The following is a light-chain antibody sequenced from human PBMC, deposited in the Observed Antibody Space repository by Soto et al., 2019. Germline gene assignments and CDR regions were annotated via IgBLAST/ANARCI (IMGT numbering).Light chain of an antibody. Sequence: QSVLTQPPSASGTPGQKFTISCSGSSSNIGPNAVNWYQQLPGTAPKLLLYNNNQRPSGVSDRFSGSKSGTSASLAISGLQSDDEADYHCAAWDDSLNGLVFGTGTKLTVL. CDR3: AAWDDSLNGLV. V-gene: IGLV1-44*01. CDR1: SSNIGPNA. CDR2: NNN. J-gene: IGLJ1*01.